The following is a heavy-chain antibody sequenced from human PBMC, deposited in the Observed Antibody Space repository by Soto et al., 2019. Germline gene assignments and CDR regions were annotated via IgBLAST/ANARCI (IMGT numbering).Heavy chain of an antibody. Sequence: LQLQESGSGLVQPSQTLSLTCALSGGSVTMSSFSWAWVRQPPGRGLQWIGYISHSGATSSDPALKSRVTLWSDRAKNQFSLKLTSVTAADTAVYYCASLDYYGSWLDPWGQGTLVTVSS. CDR1: GGSVTMSSFS. V-gene: IGHV4-30-2*01. CDR3: ASLDYYGSWLDP. J-gene: IGHJ5*02. CDR2: ISHSGAT. D-gene: IGHD1-26*01.